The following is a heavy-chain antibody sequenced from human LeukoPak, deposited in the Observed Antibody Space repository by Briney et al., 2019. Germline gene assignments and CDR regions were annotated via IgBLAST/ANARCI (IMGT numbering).Heavy chain of an antibody. J-gene: IGHJ6*02. CDR1: GFTFDDYA. CDR2: ISWNSGNI. Sequence: PGRSLRLSCAASGFTFDDYAMHWVRQAPGKGLEWVSGISWNSGNIDYADSVKGRFIISREHARSSLYLQMNSLRAEDTALYYCARGALCTSNSSLPPYMDVWGQGTTVTVSS. CDR3: ARGALCTSNSSLPPYMDV. D-gene: IGHD2-2*01. V-gene: IGHV3-9*01.